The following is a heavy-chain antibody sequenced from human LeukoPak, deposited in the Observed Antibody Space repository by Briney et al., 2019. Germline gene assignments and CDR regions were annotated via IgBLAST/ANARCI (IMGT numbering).Heavy chain of an antibody. D-gene: IGHD3-9*01. CDR2: IYTSGST. CDR1: GGSISRYY. Sequence: PSETLSLTCTVSGGSISRYYGSWIRQPAGKGLEWIGRIYTSGSTNYNPCLKSRVTISLDTCKNQFSLKLSSVTAADTAVYYCARERAPVLRYFDCSILTPHYYYMDVWGKGTTVTISS. J-gene: IGHJ6*03. CDR3: ARERAPVLRYFDCSILTPHYYYMDV. V-gene: IGHV4-4*07.